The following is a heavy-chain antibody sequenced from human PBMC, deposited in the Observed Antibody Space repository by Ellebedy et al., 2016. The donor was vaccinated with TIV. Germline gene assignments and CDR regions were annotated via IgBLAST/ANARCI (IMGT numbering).Heavy chain of an antibody. V-gene: IGHV3-11*01. CDR3: ARRGALDTHYYYYMDV. J-gene: IGHJ6*03. D-gene: IGHD3-16*01. Sequence: GESLKISCAASGFTFSDYYMSWIRQAPGKGLEWVSYISSSGSTIYYADSVKGRFTISRDNAKNSLYLQMNSLRAEDTAVYYCARRGALDTHYYYYMDVWGKGTTVTVSS. CDR2: ISSSGSTI. CDR1: GFTFSDYY.